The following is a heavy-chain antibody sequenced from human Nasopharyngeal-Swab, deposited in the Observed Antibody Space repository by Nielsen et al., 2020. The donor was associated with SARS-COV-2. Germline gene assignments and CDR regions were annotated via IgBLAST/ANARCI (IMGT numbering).Heavy chain of an antibody. V-gene: IGHV3-30*18. D-gene: IGHD3-10*01. CDR2: ISYDGSNK. CDR1: GFTFSSYG. J-gene: IGHJ1*01. CDR3: AKGQRAVLLWSSIQH. Sequence: GGPLRLSFPASGFTFSSYGMHWVRQAPGKGLEWVAVISYDGSNKYYADSVKGRFTISRDNSKNTLYLQMNSLRAEDTTVYYCAKGQRAVLLWSSIQHWGQGTLVTVSS.